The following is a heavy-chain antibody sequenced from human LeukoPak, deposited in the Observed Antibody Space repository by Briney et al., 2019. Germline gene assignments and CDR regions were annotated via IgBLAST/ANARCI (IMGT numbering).Heavy chain of an antibody. CDR2: ISSSSSYI. Sequence: GGSLRLSCAASGFTSSSYSMNWVRQAPGKGLEWVSSISSSSSYIYYADSVKGRFTISRDNAKNSLYLQMNSLRAEDTAVYYCAREVTMVRGGIDWFDPWGQGTLVTVSS. CDR3: AREVTMVRGGIDWFDP. J-gene: IGHJ5*02. V-gene: IGHV3-21*01. D-gene: IGHD3-10*01. CDR1: GFTSSSYS.